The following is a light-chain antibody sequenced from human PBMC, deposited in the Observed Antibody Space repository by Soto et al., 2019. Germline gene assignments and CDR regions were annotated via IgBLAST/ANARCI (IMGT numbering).Light chain of an antibody. CDR2: EVN. Sequence: SALTQPASVSGSPGQSITISCTGTSGDVGAYNFVSWYQQRPGRAPKLMIYEVNSRPSGVSNRFSGSKSGNTASLTISGLQTEDEADYYCSSYSSSSALLVFGTGTKLTVL. J-gene: IGLJ1*01. CDR3: SSYSSSSALLV. V-gene: IGLV2-14*01. CDR1: SGDVGAYNF.